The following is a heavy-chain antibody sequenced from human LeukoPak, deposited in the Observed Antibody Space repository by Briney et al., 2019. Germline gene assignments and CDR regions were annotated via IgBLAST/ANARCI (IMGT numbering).Heavy chain of an antibody. Sequence: GGSLRLSCAASGFAFSSYGMYWVRQTPDKGLEWVAYLRHDGTYEKYADSVKGRFTISRDNSKNTLSLQMDTLRVEGTALYYCASGGPTRGTLAYWGQGTLVTVSS. J-gene: IGHJ4*02. CDR2: LRHDGTYE. CDR1: GFAFSSYG. D-gene: IGHD1-26*01. V-gene: IGHV3-30*02. CDR3: ASGGPTRGTLAY.